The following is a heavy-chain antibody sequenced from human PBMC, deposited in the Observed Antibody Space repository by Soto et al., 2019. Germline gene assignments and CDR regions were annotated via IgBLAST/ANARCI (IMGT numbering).Heavy chain of an antibody. CDR1: GFTFSSYG. CDR2: IWYDGSNK. Sequence: GESLKISCAASGFTFSSYGMHWVRQAPGKGLEWVAVIWYDGSNKYYADSVKGRFTISRDNSKNTLYLQMNSLRAEDTAVYYCARDSRRGYSYGYFDYWGQGTLVTVSS. J-gene: IGHJ4*02. CDR3: ARDSRRGYSYGYFDY. D-gene: IGHD5-18*01. V-gene: IGHV3-33*01.